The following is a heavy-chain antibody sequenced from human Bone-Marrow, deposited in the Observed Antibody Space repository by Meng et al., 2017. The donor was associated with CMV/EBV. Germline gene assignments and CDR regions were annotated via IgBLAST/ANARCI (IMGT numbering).Heavy chain of an antibody. V-gene: IGHV1-69*05. CDR2: IFPIFGTA. J-gene: IGHJ5*02. Sequence: SVKVSCKASGGTFSSYAISWVRQAPGQGLEWMGGIFPIFGTANYAQKFQGRVTITTDESTSTAYMELSSLRSEDTAVYYCAVYYDFWCGYPNWFDPWGQGTLVTVSS. CDR1: GGTFSSYA. D-gene: IGHD3-3*01. CDR3: AVYYDFWCGYPNWFDP.